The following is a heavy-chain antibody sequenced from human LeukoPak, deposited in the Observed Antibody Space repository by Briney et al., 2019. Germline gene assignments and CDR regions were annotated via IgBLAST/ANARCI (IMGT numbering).Heavy chain of an antibody. D-gene: IGHD3-10*01. J-gene: IGHJ5*02. V-gene: IGHV4-61*08. CDR1: GGSVSSSAYS. CDR3: ARDNMYYYGSGSYTWFDP. CDR2: IYNSGST. Sequence: PSETLSLTCTVSGGSVSSSAYSWSWIRQPPGKGLEWIGYIYNSGSTNYNPSLKSRVTISVDTSKNQFSLKLSSVTAADTAVYYCARDNMYYYGSGSYTWFDPWGQETLVTVSS.